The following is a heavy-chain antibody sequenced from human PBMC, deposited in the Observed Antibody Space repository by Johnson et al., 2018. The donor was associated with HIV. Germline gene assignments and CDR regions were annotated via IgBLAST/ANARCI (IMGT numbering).Heavy chain of an antibody. CDR1: GFTFSSYA. CDR2: ISYDEIDK. CDR3: ARGSQEMVTIWNALDI. V-gene: IGHV3-30*03. D-gene: IGHD5-24*01. J-gene: IGHJ3*02. Sequence: VQLVESGGGVVQPGRSLRLSCAASGFTFSSYAMHWVRQAPGKGLEWVAVISYDEIDKYYADSVTGRFTVSRDNSKNTLDLQMNSLRGEDTAVYYCARGSQEMVTIWNALDIWGQGTMVTVSS.